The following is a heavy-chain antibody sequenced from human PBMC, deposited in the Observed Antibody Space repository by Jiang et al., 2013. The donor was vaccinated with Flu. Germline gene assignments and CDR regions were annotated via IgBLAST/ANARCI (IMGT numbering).Heavy chain of an antibody. D-gene: IGHD6-13*01. CDR2: ISHSGTT. CDR1: GVSVSDTSYH. Sequence: GSGLVKPSETLSLTCAVSGVSVSDTSYHWSWIRQSPRTGLEWIAFISHSGTTSYNPSLQSRLSISLDTAKNQVXLRLQSVAAADTAVYYCARADLFSSGWYSWTSDPNFFDSWGQGTLVTVSS. V-gene: IGHV4-30-4*01. CDR3: ARADLFSSGWYSWTSDPNFFDS. J-gene: IGHJ5*01.